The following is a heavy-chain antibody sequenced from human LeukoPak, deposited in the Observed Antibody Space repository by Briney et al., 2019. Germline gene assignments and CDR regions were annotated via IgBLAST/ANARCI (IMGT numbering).Heavy chain of an antibody. Sequence: GGSLRLSCAASGFTFSSYAFQWVRQAPGKGLEWVAVISFDGSHEYYADSMKGRFTISRDQSKNTLYLQMSSLRPKDTAVYFCARANLVGLAGYYYYGMDVWGHGTTVIVSS. J-gene: IGHJ6*02. CDR3: ARANLVGLAGYYYYGMDV. V-gene: IGHV3-30-3*01. CDR1: GFTFSSYA. CDR2: ISFDGSHE. D-gene: IGHD1-26*01.